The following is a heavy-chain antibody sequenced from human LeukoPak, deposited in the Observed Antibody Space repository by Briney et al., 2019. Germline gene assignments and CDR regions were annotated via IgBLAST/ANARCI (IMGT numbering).Heavy chain of an antibody. Sequence: SETLSLTCTVSGGSISSYYWSWIRQPPGKGLEWIGYIYYSGSTNYNPSLKSRVTISVDTSKNQFSLKLSSVTAADTAVYYCAREGISPFDYWGQGTLVTVSP. V-gene: IGHV4-59*01. CDR1: GGSISSYY. CDR2: IYYSGST. CDR3: AREGISPFDY. J-gene: IGHJ4*02. D-gene: IGHD2/OR15-2a*01.